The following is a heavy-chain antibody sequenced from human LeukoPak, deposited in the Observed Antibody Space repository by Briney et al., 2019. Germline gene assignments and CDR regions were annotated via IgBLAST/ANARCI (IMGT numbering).Heavy chain of an antibody. V-gene: IGHV4-34*01. CDR2: INHSGST. CDR3: ARGGGDYYMDV. Sequence: SETPSLTCAVYGGSFRGYYWTWIRQPPGKGLEWIGEINHSGSTNYNPSLKSRVTISVDTSKSQFSLKLNSVTAADTAVYYCARGGGDYYMDVWDKGTTVTVSS. CDR1: GGSFRGYY. J-gene: IGHJ6*03. D-gene: IGHD3-10*01.